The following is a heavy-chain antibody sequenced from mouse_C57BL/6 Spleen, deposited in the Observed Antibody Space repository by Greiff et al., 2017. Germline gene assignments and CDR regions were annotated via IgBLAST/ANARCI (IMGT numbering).Heavy chain of an antibody. V-gene: IGHV3-6*01. CDR2: ISYDGSN. CDR1: GYSITSGYY. CDR3: ARDSAYGSSGAAWFAY. J-gene: IGHJ3*01. D-gene: IGHD1-1*01. Sequence: DVQLQESGPGLVKPSQSLSLTCSVTGYSITSGYYWNWIRQFPGNKLEWMGYISYDGSNNYNPSLKNRISITRDTSKNQFFLKLNSVTTEDTATYYCARDSAYGSSGAAWFAYWGQGTLVTVSA.